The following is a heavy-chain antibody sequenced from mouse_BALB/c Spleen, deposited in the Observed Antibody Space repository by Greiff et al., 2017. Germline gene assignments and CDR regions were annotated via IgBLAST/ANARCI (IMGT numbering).Heavy chain of an antibody. J-gene: IGHJ4*01. CDR1: VYTFTSYT. CDR3: ARGGNKYYYAMDY. CDR2: INPSSGYT. D-gene: IGHD2-1*01. Sequence: QVQLQQSAAELARPGASVKMSCKASVYTFTSYTMHWVKQRPGQGLEWIGYINPSSGYTEYNQKFKDKTTLTADKSSSTAYMQLSSLTSEDSAVYYCARGGNKYYYAMDYWGQGTSVTVSS. V-gene: IGHV1-4*02.